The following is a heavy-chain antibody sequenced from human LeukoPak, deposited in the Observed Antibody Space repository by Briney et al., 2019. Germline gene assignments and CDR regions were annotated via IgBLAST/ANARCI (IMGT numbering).Heavy chain of an antibody. J-gene: IGHJ4*02. CDR2: ISYDGSNK. D-gene: IGHD6-13*01. CDR3: ARFYIPEEHHRSWYEAH. CDR1: GFTFSSYA. Sequence: GRSLRLSCAASGFTFSSYAMHWVRQAPGRGLEWVAVISYDGSNKYYADSVKGRFTISRDNAMNTVFLQMKSLRADDTGTYYCARFYIPEEHHRSWYEAHWGQGVLVTVS. V-gene: IGHV3-30-3*01.